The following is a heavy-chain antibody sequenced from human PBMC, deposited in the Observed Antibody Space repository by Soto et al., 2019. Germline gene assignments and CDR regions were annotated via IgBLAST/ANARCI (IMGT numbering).Heavy chain of an antibody. CDR2: IIPIFGTA. V-gene: IGHV1-69*01. J-gene: IGHJ6*02. D-gene: IGHD6-6*01. CDR3: ARFKWIAARLNGMDV. CDR1: GGTFSSYA. Sequence: QVQLVQSGAEVKKPGSSVKVSCKASGGTFSSYAISWVRQAPGQGLEWMGGIIPIFGTANYAQKLQGRVTITADEYTSTAYMELSSLRSEDTAVYYCARFKWIAARLNGMDVWGQGTTVTVSS.